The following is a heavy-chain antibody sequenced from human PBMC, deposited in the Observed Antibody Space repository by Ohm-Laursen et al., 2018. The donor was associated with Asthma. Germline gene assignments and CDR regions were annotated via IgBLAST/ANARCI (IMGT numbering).Heavy chain of an antibody. CDR2: IIPIFGTA. J-gene: IGHJ4*02. Sequence: GASVKVSCKVSGGTFSSYAISWVRQAPGQGLEWMGGIIPIFGTANYAQKFQGRVTITADESTSTAYMELSSLRSEDTAVYYCARVWGNLRREGYFDYWGQGTLVTVSS. CDR1: GGTFSSYA. V-gene: IGHV1-69*13. D-gene: IGHD3-16*01. CDR3: ARVWGNLRREGYFDY.